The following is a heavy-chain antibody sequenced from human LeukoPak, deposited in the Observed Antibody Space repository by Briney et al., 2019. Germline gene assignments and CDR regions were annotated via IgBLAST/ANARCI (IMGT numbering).Heavy chain of an antibody. CDR1: GGSVSSGSYY. J-gene: IGHJ3*02. D-gene: IGHD2-15*01. V-gene: IGHV4-61*01. CDR2: ICYSAST. Sequence: PSETLSLTCTVSGGSVSSGSYYWNWIRPPPGQVLEWIGNICYSASTNYNPSLKSRATISVDTIKIQFSLKLSSVTAADTAVYYCARVDCSGGSCYAFDIWGQGTMVTVSS. CDR3: ARVDCSGGSCYAFDI.